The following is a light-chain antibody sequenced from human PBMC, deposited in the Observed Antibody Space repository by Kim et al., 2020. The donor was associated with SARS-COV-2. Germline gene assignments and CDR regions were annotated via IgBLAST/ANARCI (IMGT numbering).Light chain of an antibody. CDR1: QSISSY. J-gene: IGKJ4*01. V-gene: IGKV1-39*01. CDR2: TAS. CDR3: QQSYSTPQCT. Sequence: DIQMTQSPSSLSASVGDRVTITCRASQSISSYLNWYQQKPGKAPQLLIYTASSLQSGVPSRFSGSGSGTDFTLTISSLQPEDFATYYCQQSYSTPQCTFGGGTKVDIK.